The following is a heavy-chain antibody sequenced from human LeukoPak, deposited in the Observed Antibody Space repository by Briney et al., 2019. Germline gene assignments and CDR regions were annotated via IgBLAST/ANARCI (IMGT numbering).Heavy chain of an antibody. CDR3: ARAPVVPAAIEDYYYYYMDV. CDR2: IIPIFGTA. Sequence: SVKVSYKASGGTFSSYAISWVRQAPGQGLEWMGGIIPIFGTANYAQKFQGRVTITTDESTSTAYMELSSLRSEDTAVYYCARAPVVPAAIEDYYYYYMDVWGKGTTVTVSS. J-gene: IGHJ6*03. D-gene: IGHD2-2*01. V-gene: IGHV1-69*05. CDR1: GGTFSSYA.